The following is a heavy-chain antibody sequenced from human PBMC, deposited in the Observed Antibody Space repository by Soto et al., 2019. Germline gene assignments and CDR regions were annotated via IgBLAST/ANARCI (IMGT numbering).Heavy chain of an antibody. V-gene: IGHV1-46*01. CDR3: AREVYRAGWFDP. CDR1: GYTFTHYY. CDR2: INPNGGST. D-gene: IGHD4-4*01. Sequence: GTPAEISCKASGYTFTHYYMHWVRQAPGQGLEWMGIINPNGGSTTYAQRFRAGFTMTRDTSTSTVYMELRSLRSDDTAVYYCAREVYRAGWFDPWGQGTLVTVSS. J-gene: IGHJ5*02.